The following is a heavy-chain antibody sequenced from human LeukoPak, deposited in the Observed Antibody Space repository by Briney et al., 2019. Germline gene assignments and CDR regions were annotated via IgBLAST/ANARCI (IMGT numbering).Heavy chain of an antibody. J-gene: IGHJ4*02. V-gene: IGHV3-23*01. CDR1: GFTFSSFA. CDR2: ISGSGYNT. Sequence: AGGSLRLSCAASGFTFSSFAMSWVRQAPGKGLEWVSTISGSGYNTYYADSVMGRFTISRDNSKNTLYLQMNSLRAEDTAVYYCAKDLTVATIGSYYFDYWGQGTLVTVSS. CDR3: AKDLTVATIGSYYFDY. D-gene: IGHD5-12*01.